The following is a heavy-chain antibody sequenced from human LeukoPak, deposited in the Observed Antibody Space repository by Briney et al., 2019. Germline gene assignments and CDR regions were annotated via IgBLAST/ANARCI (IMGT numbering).Heavy chain of an antibody. J-gene: IGHJ4*02. D-gene: IGHD3-16*02. CDR1: GYTFTGYY. V-gene: IGHV1-2*02. CDR3: ARDGIMSTFGGVIVDFDY. CDR2: INPNSGGT. Sequence: ASVKVSCKASGYTFTGYYMHWVRQAPGQGLEWMGWINPNSGGTNYAQKFQGRVTMTRDTSISTAYMELSRLRSDDTAVYYCARDGIMSTFGGVIVDFDYWGQGTLVTVSS.